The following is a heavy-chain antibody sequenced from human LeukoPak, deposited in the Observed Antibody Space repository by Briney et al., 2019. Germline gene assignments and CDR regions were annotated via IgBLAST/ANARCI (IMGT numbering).Heavy chain of an antibody. D-gene: IGHD6-19*01. V-gene: IGHV3-30-3*01. CDR1: GFTFSSYA. CDR3: ARDQGAVADPDYYYYYMDV. CDR2: ISYHGSNK. J-gene: IGHJ6*03. Sequence: GGSLRLSCAASGFTFSSYAMHWVRQAPGKGLEWVAVISYHGSNKYYADSMKGRFTISRDSSKNTLYLQMNSLRAEDTAVYYCARDQGAVADPDYYYYYMDVWGKGTTVTVSS.